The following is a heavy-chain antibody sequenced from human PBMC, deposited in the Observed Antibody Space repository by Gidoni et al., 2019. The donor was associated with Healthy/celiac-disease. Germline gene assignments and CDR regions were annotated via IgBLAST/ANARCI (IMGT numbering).Heavy chain of an antibody. Sequence: EVQLVESGGGLVNPGGSLRLSCAASGFTFSSYSMNWVRQAPGQGLEWVSSISSSSSYIYYADSVKGRFTISRDNAKNSLYLQMNSLRAEDTAVYYCARIVVPAAMMGWFDPWGQGTLVTVSS. CDR2: ISSSSSYI. D-gene: IGHD2-2*01. V-gene: IGHV3-21*01. CDR1: GFTFSSYS. CDR3: ARIVVPAAMMGWFDP. J-gene: IGHJ5*02.